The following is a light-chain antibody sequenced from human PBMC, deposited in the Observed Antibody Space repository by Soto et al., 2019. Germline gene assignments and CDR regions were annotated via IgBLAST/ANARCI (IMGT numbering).Light chain of an antibody. CDR1: SSNIGSNY. Sequence: QPVLTQPPSASGTPGQRVTISCSGSSSNIGSNYVYWYQQLPGTAPKLLIYRNNQRPSRVPDRFSGSKSGTSASLAISGLRSEDEADYYCAAWDDSLSGPVFGGGTKLTVL. V-gene: IGLV1-47*01. CDR2: RNN. J-gene: IGLJ2*01. CDR3: AAWDDSLSGPV.